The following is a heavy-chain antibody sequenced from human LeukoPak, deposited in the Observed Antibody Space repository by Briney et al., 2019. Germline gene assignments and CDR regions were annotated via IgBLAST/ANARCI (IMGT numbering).Heavy chain of an antibody. CDR1: GGTFSSYA. D-gene: IGHD2-21*02. CDR2: IIPIFGTA. V-gene: IGHV1-69*13. CDR3: AREPVVVTAAAFDI. J-gene: IGHJ3*02. Sequence: ASVKVSCKASGGTFSSYAICWVRQAPGQGLEWMGGIIPIFGTANYAQKFQGRVTITADESTSTAYMELSSLRAEDTAVYYCAREPVVVTAAAFDIWGQGTMVTVSS.